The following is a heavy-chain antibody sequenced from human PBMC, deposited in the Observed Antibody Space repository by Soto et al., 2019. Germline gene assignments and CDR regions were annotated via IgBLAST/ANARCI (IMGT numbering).Heavy chain of an antibody. CDR1: GFTFSSYA. Sequence: GGSLRLSCAASGFTFSSYAMSWVRQAPGKGLEWVSAISGGGGSTYYADSVKGRFTISRDNSKNTLYLQMNSLRAEDTAVYYCAKDVAWGPSIAVGPVAGKHFDYWGQGTLVTVSS. CDR3: AKDVAWGPSIAVGPVAGKHFDY. D-gene: IGHD6-19*01. V-gene: IGHV3-23*01. CDR2: ISGGGGST. J-gene: IGHJ4*02.